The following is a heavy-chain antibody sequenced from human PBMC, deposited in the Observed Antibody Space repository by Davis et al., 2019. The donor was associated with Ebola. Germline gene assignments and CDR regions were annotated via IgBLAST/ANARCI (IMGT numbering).Heavy chain of an antibody. CDR2: ISAYNGNT. V-gene: IGHV1-18*04. Sequence: AASVKVSCKASGYTFTSYYMHWVRQAPGQGLEWMGWISAYNGNTNYAQKLQGRVTMTTDTSTSTAYLELRSLRSDDTVVYYCARVHRLGVIPNYWGQGTLVTVSS. CDR1: GYTFTSYY. CDR3: ARVHRLGVIPNY. J-gene: IGHJ4*02. D-gene: IGHD2-21*01.